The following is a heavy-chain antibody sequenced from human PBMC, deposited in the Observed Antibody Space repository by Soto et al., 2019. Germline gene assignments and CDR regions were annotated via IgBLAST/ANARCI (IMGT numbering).Heavy chain of an antibody. J-gene: IGHJ5*02. CDR3: ARGGTMVRGGPGLGWCDP. CDR2: ISYDGSNK. CDR1: GFTFSSYA. D-gene: IGHD3-10*01. V-gene: IGHV3-30-3*01. Sequence: QVQLVESGGGVVQPGRSLRLSCAASGFTFSSYAMHWVRQAPGKGLEWVAVISYDGSNKYYADSVKGRFTISRDNSKNTLYLQMNSLRAEDTAVYYCARGGTMVRGGPGLGWCDPWGQGTLVTVSS.